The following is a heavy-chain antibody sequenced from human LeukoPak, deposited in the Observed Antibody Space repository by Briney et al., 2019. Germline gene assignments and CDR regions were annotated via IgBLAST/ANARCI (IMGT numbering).Heavy chain of an antibody. CDR2: IRYDGSNE. Sequence: GGSLRLSCTTSGYGFSNFGMHWVRQAPDKGLEWLAFIRYDGSNEYSADSVKGRFTISRDNSRNTLFLQMHSLRSEDTAVYYCARDLGIFGDFDYWGQGTLVIVSS. CDR1: GYGFSNFG. D-gene: IGHD3-3*01. V-gene: IGHV3-30*02. CDR3: ARDLGIFGDFDY. J-gene: IGHJ4*02.